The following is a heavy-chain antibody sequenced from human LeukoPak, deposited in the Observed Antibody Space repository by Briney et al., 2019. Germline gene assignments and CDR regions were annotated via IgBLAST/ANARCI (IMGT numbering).Heavy chain of an antibody. CDR1: GGTFSSYA. D-gene: IGHD6-13*01. J-gene: IGHJ4*02. V-gene: IGHV1-69*04. Sequence: GASVKVSCKASGGTFSSYAISWVRQAPGQGLEWMGRIIPILGIANYAQKFQGRVTITADKSTSTAYMELSSLRSEDTAVYYCASIAAAGTRNYWGQGTLVTVSS. CDR3: ASIAAAGTRNY. CDR2: IIPILGIA.